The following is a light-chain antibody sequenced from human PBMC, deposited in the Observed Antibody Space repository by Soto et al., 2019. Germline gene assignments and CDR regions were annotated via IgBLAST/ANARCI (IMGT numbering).Light chain of an antibody. J-gene: IGKJ4*01. CDR2: DAS. Sequence: EIGLTQSPATLSLYPGERATLSCRASQSVSSFLAWYQQKPGQAPRLLIYDASIRATGIPARFSGSGSGTDFTLTISSLEPEDFAVYYCQQGSNWPPGLTFGGGTKVDI. CDR1: QSVSSF. V-gene: IGKV3-11*01. CDR3: QQGSNWPPGLT.